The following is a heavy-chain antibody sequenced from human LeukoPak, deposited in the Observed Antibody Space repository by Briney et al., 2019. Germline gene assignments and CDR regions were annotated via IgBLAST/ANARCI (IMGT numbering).Heavy chain of an antibody. CDR1: GGSISSSSYY. V-gene: IGHV4-39*01. J-gene: IGHJ4*02. D-gene: IGHD2-15*01. CDR2: IYYTGSP. CDR3: ARQAYFYEASGHLNDN. Sequence: PSETLSLTCTVSGGSISSSSYYWGWIRQPPGKGLEWIGNIYYTGSPFYNPSLRSRVTMSVDTAENQFSLNLNSVTAADTAIYYCARQAYFYEASGHLNDNWGPGTLVTVSS.